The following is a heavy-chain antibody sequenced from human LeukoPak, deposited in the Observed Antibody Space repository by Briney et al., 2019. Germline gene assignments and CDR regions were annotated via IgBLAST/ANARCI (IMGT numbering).Heavy chain of an antibody. D-gene: IGHD3-22*01. J-gene: IGHJ4*02. Sequence: GESLKISCKDSGYSFTSYWIGWVRQMPGKGLEWMGIIYPGDSDTRYSPSFQGQVTISADKSISTAYLQWSSLKASDTAMYYCAVTYYYDSSGARIDYWGQGTLVTVSS. CDR3: AVTYYYDSSGARIDY. V-gene: IGHV5-51*01. CDR2: IYPGDSDT. CDR1: GYSFTSYW.